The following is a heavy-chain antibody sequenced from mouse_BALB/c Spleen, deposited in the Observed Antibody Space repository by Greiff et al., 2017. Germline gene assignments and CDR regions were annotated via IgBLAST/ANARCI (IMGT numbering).Heavy chain of an antibody. CDR2: ILPGSGST. V-gene: IGHV1-9*01. D-gene: IGHD2-4*01. J-gene: IGHJ4*01. CDR3: ATITTGDVMDY. Sequence: VQVVESGAELMKPGASVKISCKATGYTFSSYWIEWVKQRPGPGLEWIGEILPGSGSTNYNEKFKGKATFTAATSSNTANMQRSSLTSEDSAVYYCATITTGDVMDYWGQGTSVTVSS. CDR1: GYTFSSYW.